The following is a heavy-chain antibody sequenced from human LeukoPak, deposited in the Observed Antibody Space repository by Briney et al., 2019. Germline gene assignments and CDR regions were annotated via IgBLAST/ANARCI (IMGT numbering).Heavy chain of an antibody. V-gene: IGHV1-2*02. CDR3: ARSRGPWQQLVPIDY. Sequence: ASVKVSCKASGYTFTGYYMHWVRQAPGQGLEWMGWINPNSGGTNYAQKFQGRVTMTRDTSISTAYTELSRLRSDDTAVYYCARSRGPWQQLVPIDYWGQGTLVTVSS. CDR2: INPNSGGT. D-gene: IGHD6-13*01. CDR1: GYTFTGYY. J-gene: IGHJ4*02.